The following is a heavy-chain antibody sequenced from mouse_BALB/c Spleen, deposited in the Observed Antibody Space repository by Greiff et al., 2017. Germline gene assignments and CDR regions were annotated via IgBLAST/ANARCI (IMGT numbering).Heavy chain of an antibody. CDR3: ARSEGWVVDYAMDY. J-gene: IGHJ4*01. D-gene: IGHD1-1*01. Sequence: EVQLQQSGPGLVKPSQSLSLTCTVTGYSITSDYAWNWIRQFPGNKLEWMGYISYSGSTSYNPSLKSRISITRDTSKNQFFLQLNSVTTEDTATYYCARSEGWVVDYAMDYWGQGTSVTVSS. CDR2: ISYSGST. V-gene: IGHV3-2*02. CDR1: GYSITSDYA.